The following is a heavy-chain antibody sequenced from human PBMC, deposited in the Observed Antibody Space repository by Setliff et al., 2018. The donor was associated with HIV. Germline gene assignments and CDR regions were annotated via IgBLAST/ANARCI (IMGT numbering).Heavy chain of an antibody. CDR1: GYTFTTSD. D-gene: IGHD5-12*01. J-gene: IGHJ4*02. V-gene: IGHV1-69*13. CDR3: ARGPLYGYDRGYFDY. Sequence: SVKVSCKASGYTFTTSDMNWVRQAPGQGPEWMGGIIPIAKSPNYAQKFQDRVTITADESTRTAYMELSNLRSEDTALYYCARGPLYGYDRGYFDYWGQGTLVTVSS. CDR2: IIPIAKSP.